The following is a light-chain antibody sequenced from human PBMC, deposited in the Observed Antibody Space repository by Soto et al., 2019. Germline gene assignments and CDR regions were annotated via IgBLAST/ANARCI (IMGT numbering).Light chain of an antibody. CDR3: QQYSSYSAWT. CDR1: QSISIY. V-gene: IGKV1-5*03. CDR2: EAS. Sequence: DIQMTQSPSTLSASVGDRVTITCRASQSISIYLAWYQQKPGKAPKLLIYEASSLESGVPSRFSGSGSETEFTLTISGLQPGDSATYYCQQYSSYSAWTFGEGTKVDIK. J-gene: IGKJ1*01.